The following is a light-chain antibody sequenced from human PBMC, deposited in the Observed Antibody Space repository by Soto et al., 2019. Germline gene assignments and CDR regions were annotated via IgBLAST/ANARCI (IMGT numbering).Light chain of an antibody. J-gene: IGLJ3*02. CDR3: LLYFGGACV. CDR2: ATN. V-gene: IGLV7-43*01. Sequence: QAVVTQEPSLTVSPGGTVTLTCASSTGAVTGGNFPNWFQQKPGQAPRALVYATNNKYSWTPARFSGSLLGGEAALTLSGVQPEDEADYYCLLYFGGACVFGGGTKLTVL. CDR1: TGAVTGGNF.